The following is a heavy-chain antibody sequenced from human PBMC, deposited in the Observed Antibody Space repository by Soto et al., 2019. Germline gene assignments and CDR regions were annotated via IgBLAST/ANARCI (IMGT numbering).Heavy chain of an antibody. CDR2: INHSGRA. CDR3: ARDRGTDDS. CDR1: CGSFSGYY. V-gene: IGHV4-34*10. Sequence: SETLSLTCAVYCGSFSGYYWSWIRQPPGKGLEWIGYINHSGRANYSPALRSRVTMSVDTSKNQFSLTLKSVTAADTAVYYCARDRGTDDSWGQGTLVTVSS. J-gene: IGHJ4*02.